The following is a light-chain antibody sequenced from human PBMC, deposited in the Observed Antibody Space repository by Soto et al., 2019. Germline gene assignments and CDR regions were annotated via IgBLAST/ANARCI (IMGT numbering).Light chain of an antibody. J-gene: IGKJ5*01. Sequence: EVEMTQSPATLSVSPGERATLSCRASQSVSRNLAWYQQKPGQAPRLLIHGASTRATDIPARFSGSGSGTEFTLTINRLQSEDFAVYYRQQYNNWPPITCGQGTRLELK. CDR2: GAS. V-gene: IGKV3-15*01. CDR3: QQYNNWPPIT. CDR1: QSVSRN.